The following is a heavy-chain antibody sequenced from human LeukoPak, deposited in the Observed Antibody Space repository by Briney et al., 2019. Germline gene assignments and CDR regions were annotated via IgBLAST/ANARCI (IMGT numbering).Heavy chain of an antibody. CDR3: ARGLGYCSSTSCLIWY. J-gene: IGHJ4*02. Sequence: ASVKVSCKASGYTFTGYYMHWVRQAPGQGLKWMGWINPNSGGTNYAQKFQGRVTMTRDTSNSTAYMELSRLRSDDMAVYYCARGLGYCSSTSCLIWYWGQGTLVTVSS. CDR2: INPNSGGT. CDR1: GYTFTGYY. D-gene: IGHD2-2*01. V-gene: IGHV1-2*02.